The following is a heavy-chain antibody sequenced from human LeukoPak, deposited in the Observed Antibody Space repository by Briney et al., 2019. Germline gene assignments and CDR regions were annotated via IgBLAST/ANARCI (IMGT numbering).Heavy chain of an antibody. CDR3: ARDLITTVTTGGLDY. CDR1: GGSISSGSYY. Sequence: ASETLSLTCTVSGGSISSGSYYWSWIRQPAGKGLEWIGRIYTSGSTNYNPSLKSRVTISVDTSKNQFSLKLSSVTAADTAVYYCARDLITTVTTGGLDYWGQGTLVTVSS. CDR2: IYTSGST. V-gene: IGHV4-61*02. D-gene: IGHD4-17*01. J-gene: IGHJ4*02.